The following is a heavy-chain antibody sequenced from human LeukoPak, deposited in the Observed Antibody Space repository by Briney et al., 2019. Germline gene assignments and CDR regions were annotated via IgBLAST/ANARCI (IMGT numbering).Heavy chain of an antibody. J-gene: IGHJ4*02. Sequence: GGSLRLSCAASRFTVSNNYMTWVRQAPGKGLEWVSLIYSGGSTYYADCVKGRFTISRDNSKNTVYLQVNSLRAEDTAVYYCARNIPVTRWGYWGQGTLVTVSS. CDR2: IYSGGST. V-gene: IGHV3-66*01. CDR3: ARNIPVTRWGY. CDR1: RFTVSNNY. D-gene: IGHD2-21*01.